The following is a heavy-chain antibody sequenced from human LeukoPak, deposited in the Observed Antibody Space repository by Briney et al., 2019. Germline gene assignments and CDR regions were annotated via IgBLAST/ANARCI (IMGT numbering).Heavy chain of an antibody. Sequence: GGSLRLSCAASGFTFSSYAMHWVRQAPGKGLEWVAVISYDGSNKYYADSVKGRFTISRDNSKNTLYLQMNSLRAEDTAVYYCARDRGRESFDYWGQGTLVTVSS. D-gene: IGHD3-10*01. CDR2: ISYDGSNK. V-gene: IGHV3-30-3*01. J-gene: IGHJ4*02. CDR3: ARDRGRESFDY. CDR1: GFTFSSYA.